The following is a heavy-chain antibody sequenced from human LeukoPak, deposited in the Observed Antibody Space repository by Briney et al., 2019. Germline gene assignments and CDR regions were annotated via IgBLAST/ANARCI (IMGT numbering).Heavy chain of an antibody. CDR2: ISSGGGNT. V-gene: IGHV3-23*01. Sequence: GGSLRLSCAASGFTFSSYAMSWVRQAPGKGLEWVSAISSGGGNTDYADSVKGRFIISRDNSKNTVFLQMNSLRAEDTGVYYCANRISGSSSWGQGTLVTVSS. D-gene: IGHD1-26*01. J-gene: IGHJ5*02. CDR1: GFTFSSYA. CDR3: ANRISGSSS.